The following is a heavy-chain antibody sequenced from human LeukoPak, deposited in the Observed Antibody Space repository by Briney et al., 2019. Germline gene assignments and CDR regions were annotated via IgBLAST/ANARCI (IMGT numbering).Heavy chain of an antibody. Sequence: PGGSLRLSCAASGFTFSSNAMSWVRQAPGKGLEWVSAISGSGDSTFYADSVKGRFTISRDSSKNTLYLQMNSLRAEDTAVYYCARHTGSGYYYGNWGQGTLVTVSS. D-gene: IGHD3-22*01. CDR2: ISGSGDST. V-gene: IGHV3-23*01. CDR3: ARHTGSGYYYGN. J-gene: IGHJ4*02. CDR1: GFTFSSNA.